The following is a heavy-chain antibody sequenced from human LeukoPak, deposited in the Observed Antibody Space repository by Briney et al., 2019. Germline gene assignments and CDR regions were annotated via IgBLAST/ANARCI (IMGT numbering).Heavy chain of an antibody. CDR3: ANLPGYCSSTSCYHLNDY. V-gene: IGHV3-53*01. Sequence: PGGALLLSCSASGFPVISNYMSWVRQAPGKGLEGVSVIYSGGSTYYADSVKGRFTISRDNSKNTLYLQMNSLRAEDTAVYYCANLPGYCSSTSCYHLNDYWGQGTLVTVSS. CDR2: IYSGGST. D-gene: IGHD2-2*01. J-gene: IGHJ4*02. CDR1: GFPVISNY.